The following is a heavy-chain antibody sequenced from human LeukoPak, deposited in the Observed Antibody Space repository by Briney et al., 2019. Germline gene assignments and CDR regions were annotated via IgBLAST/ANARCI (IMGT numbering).Heavy chain of an antibody. D-gene: IGHD1-7*01. CDR3: ARGGELLNY. CDR1: GYSISSDYY. J-gene: IGHJ4*02. V-gene: IGHV4-38-2*02. Sequence: SETLSLTCTVSGYSISSDYYWGWIRQPPGKGLEWIGYIYHSGSTYYNPSLKSRVTISVDRSKNQFSLRLSSVTAADTAVYYCARGGELLNYLGQGTLVTVSS. CDR2: IYHSGST.